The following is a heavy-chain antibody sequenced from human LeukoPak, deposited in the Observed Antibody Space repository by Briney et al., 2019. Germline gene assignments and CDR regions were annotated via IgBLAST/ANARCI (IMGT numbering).Heavy chain of an antibody. D-gene: IGHD6-19*01. CDR1: GVTFSSYA. CDR3: AKDPAIGQWLVRNYFDY. CDR2: ISGSGGST. V-gene: IGHV3-23*01. J-gene: IGHJ4*02. Sequence: PGGSLRLSCAASGVTFSSYAMSWVRQAPGKGLEWVSAISGSGGSTYYADSVKGRFTISRDNSKNTLYLQMNSLRAEDTAVYYCAKDPAIGQWLVRNYFDYWGQGTLVTVSS.